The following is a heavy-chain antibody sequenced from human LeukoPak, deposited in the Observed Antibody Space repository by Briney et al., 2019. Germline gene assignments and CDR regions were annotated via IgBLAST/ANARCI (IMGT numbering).Heavy chain of an antibody. CDR3: ARAPNYGDYGGQ. Sequence: GGSLRLSCAASEFTVSSNYMIWVRQAPGKGLEWVSLIHGGGTTYYADSVKGRFTISSDSSKNTVYLEMNSLRAEDTAVYYYARAPNYGDYGGQWGRGTLVTVSS. V-gene: IGHV3-53*01. CDR1: EFTVSSNY. J-gene: IGHJ4*02. CDR2: IHGGGTT. D-gene: IGHD4-17*01.